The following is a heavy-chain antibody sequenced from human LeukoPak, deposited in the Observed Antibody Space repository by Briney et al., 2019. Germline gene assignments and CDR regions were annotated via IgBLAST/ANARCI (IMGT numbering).Heavy chain of an antibody. D-gene: IGHD4-17*01. Sequence: SETLSPTCTRGSVASPLWNWICEPPGKGLEWIGYIYYSGNTEYNAALRSRVTISVDTAKDQFSLILRVVTAADTGVYYCSRGYLGDYGRLDNWGQGTMVTVSS. CDR2: IYYSGNT. J-gene: IGHJ4*02. CDR3: SRGYLGDYGRLDN. CDR1: GSVASPL. V-gene: IGHV4-59*02.